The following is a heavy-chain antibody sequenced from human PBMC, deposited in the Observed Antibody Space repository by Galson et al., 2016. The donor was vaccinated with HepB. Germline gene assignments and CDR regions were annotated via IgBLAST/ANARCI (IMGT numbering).Heavy chain of an antibody. J-gene: IGHJ4*02. CDR1: GGSFTDYY. Sequence: ETLSLTCAVYGGSFTDYYWSWIRQPPGRGLEWIGEINESGSTNYNPSLKSRVTISVDTSRNQFSLNLGSVTAADTAVYYCASLDYDILTGYSKRAFDYWGQGTLVTVSS. CDR3: ASLDYDILTGYSKRAFDY. V-gene: IGHV4-34*01. CDR2: INESGST. D-gene: IGHD3-9*01.